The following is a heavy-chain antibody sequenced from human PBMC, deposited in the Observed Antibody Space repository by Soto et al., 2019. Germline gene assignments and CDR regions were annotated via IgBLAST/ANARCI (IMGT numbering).Heavy chain of an antibody. Sequence: EVQLVESGGGLVQPGGSLRLSCAASGFTFSNYWMYWVRQAPGKGLVWVSRVNNDGTDTTHADSVKGRFTISRDSTENTLYLQMNSLRAGDTAVYYCARGGLQHALDVWGQGSTVTVSS. V-gene: IGHV3-74*03. D-gene: IGHD6-13*01. CDR1: GFTFSNYW. J-gene: IGHJ6*02. CDR2: VNNDGTDT. CDR3: ARGGLQHALDV.